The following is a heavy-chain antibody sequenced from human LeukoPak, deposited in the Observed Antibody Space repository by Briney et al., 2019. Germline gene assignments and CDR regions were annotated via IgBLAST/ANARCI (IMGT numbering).Heavy chain of an antibody. CDR2: IYGGVSSQRNPSH. J-gene: IGHJ4*02. CDR3: ARDRQEGGMRVSSFEY. D-gene: IGHD2-15*01. CDR1: GASVSGGDYY. Sequence: SETLSLTCSVSGASVSGGDYYWSWIRQPAGKGLEWIGRIYGGVSSQRNPSHQYNPSLMSRLTISADTSRNQFSLNLNSVTAADTAIYYCARDRQEGGMRVSSFEYWGQGTPVTVSS. V-gene: IGHV4-61*02.